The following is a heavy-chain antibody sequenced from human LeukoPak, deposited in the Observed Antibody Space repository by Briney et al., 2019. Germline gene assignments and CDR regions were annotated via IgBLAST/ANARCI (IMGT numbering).Heavy chain of an antibody. J-gene: IGHJ4*02. CDR2: ISSSSSTI. D-gene: IGHD3-22*01. CDR3: ARGSGVPSPGGPISGSIDY. CDR1: GFTFDDYG. V-gene: IGHV3-48*01. Sequence: GGSRRLSCAASGFTFDDYGMSWVRQAPGKGLEWVSYISSSSSTIYYADSVKGRFTISRDNAKNSLYLQMNSLRAEDTAVYYCARGSGVPSPGGPISGSIDYWGQGTLVTVSS.